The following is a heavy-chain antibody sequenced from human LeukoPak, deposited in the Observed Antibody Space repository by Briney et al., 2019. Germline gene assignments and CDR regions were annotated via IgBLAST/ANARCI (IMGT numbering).Heavy chain of an antibody. CDR1: GGSISSSNYY. CDR2: IYYTGST. J-gene: IGHJ4*02. CDR3: ASSGSTSGLGFDY. Sequence: PSETLSLTCTVSGGSISSSNYYWGWIRQPPGKGLEWIGSIYYTGSTYYNPSLKSRVTISEDTSKNQFSLKLSSVTAADTAVYYCASSGSTSGLGFDYWGQGTLVTVSS. V-gene: IGHV4-39*01. D-gene: IGHD2-2*01.